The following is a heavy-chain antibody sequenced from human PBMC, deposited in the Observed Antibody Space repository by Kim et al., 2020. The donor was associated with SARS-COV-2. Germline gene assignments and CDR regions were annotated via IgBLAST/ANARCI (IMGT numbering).Heavy chain of an antibody. CDR1: GFTVSSNY. D-gene: IGHD5-12*01. CDR2: IYSGGST. V-gene: IGHV3-53*01. J-gene: IGHJ5*02. CDR3: AREQRGAGYSGYDGPNWFDP. Sequence: GGSLRLSCAASGFTVSSNYMSWVRQAPGKGLEWVSVIYSGGSTYYADSVKGRFTISRDNSKNTLYLQMNSLRAEDTAVYYCAREQRGAGYSGYDGPNWFDPWGQGTLVTVSS.